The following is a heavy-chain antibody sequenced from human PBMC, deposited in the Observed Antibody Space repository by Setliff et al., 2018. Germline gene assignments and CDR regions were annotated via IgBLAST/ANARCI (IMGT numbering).Heavy chain of an antibody. D-gene: IGHD2-15*01. V-gene: IGHV4-31*03. Sequence: LSLTCTVSGGSMIGGHYYWSWIRQLPGKGLEWIAYIYYSGNTYYNPSLKSRVTISVDTSKNQFSLKINSVTAADTAVYYCARGHCSSGECPNYFDPWGQGTLVTVSS. CDR2: IYYSGNT. CDR3: ARGHCSSGECPNYFDP. J-gene: IGHJ5*02. CDR1: GGSMIGGHYY.